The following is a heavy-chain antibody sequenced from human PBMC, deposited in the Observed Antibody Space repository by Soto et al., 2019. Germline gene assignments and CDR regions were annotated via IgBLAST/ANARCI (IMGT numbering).Heavy chain of an antibody. CDR3: ARTNGYSSSYTFDP. Sequence: GASVKVSCKASRGAFSSYDISWVRQAPGQGLEWMGGIIPIFGTANYAQKFQGRVTITADESTSTAYMELSSLRSEDTAVYYCARTNGYSSSYTFDPWGQGTLVTVSS. D-gene: IGHD6-13*01. CDR2: IIPIFGTA. J-gene: IGHJ5*02. CDR1: RGAFSSYD. V-gene: IGHV1-69*13.